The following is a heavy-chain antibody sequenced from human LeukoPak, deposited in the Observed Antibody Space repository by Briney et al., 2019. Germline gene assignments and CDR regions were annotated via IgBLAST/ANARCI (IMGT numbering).Heavy chain of an antibody. CDR3: ARDMGTRWGSSGYYSLSSIDY. J-gene: IGHJ4*02. CDR1: GFTFSSYS. Sequence: GGSLRLSCAASGFTFSSYSMTWVRQAPGKGLEWVSSISSSSSNIYYADSVKGRFTISRDNAKNSLYLQMNSLRAEDTAVYYCARDMGTRWGSSGYYSLSSIDYWGQGTLVTVSS. D-gene: IGHD3-22*01. CDR2: ISSSSSNI. V-gene: IGHV3-21*01.